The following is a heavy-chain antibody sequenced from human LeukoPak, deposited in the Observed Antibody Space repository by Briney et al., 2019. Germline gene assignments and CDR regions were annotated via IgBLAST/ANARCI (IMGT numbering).Heavy chain of an antibody. CDR2: FYNSGST. Sequence: SETLSLTCTVSGGSISIYYWSWIRQPPGKGLEWIGTFYNSGSTTYNSSLKSRVTISGDTSKNQFSLKLNSVTAADTAVYYCTGDRELGFWGQGTLVTVSS. V-gene: IGHV4-59*01. D-gene: IGHD1-26*01. CDR1: GGSISIYY. CDR3: TGDRELGF. J-gene: IGHJ4*02.